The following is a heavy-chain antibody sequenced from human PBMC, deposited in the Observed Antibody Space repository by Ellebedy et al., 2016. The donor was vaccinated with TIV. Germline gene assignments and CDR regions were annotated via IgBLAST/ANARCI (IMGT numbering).Heavy chain of an antibody. V-gene: IGHV5-10-1*01. CDR3: ARHMNTAMTNDH. CDR1: GYSFTTYW. D-gene: IGHD5-18*01. CDR2: IDPSDSSI. Sequence: GESLKISCSGSGYSFTTYWISWVRQMPGKGLEWMGRIDPSDSSIKYSPSFQGHVTISVDKSISTAYLQWSGLKASDTAMYYCARHMNTAMTNDHWGQGTLVTVSS. J-gene: IGHJ4*02.